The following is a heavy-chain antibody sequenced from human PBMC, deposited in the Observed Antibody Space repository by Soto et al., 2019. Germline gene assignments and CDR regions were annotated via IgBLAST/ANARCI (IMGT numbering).Heavy chain of an antibody. D-gene: IGHD2-15*01. CDR2: INHSGST. CDR1: GGSFSGYY. J-gene: IGHJ4*02. CDR3: ARGGWPHRPLRY. Sequence: SETLSLTCAVYGGSFSGYYWSWIRQPPGKGLEWIGEINHSGSTNYNPSLKSRVTISVDTSKNQFSLKLSSVTAADTAVYYCARGGWPHRPLRYWGQGTLVTVSS. V-gene: IGHV4-34*01.